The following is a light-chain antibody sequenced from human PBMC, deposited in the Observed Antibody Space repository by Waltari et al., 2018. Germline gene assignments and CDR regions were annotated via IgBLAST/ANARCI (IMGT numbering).Light chain of an antibody. CDR3: QHFYTYTIA. J-gene: IGKJ5*01. CDR1: QVIRSS. V-gene: IGKV1-13*02. Sequence: IQLTQSPSSLSASVGDRVTITCRAIQVIRSSLAWYQQKPGKPPKPLIYDASTVLQSGVPPRFSGSVSGTEFTLTISDLQPEDFATYYCQHFYTYTIAFGHGTRLE. CDR2: DAS.